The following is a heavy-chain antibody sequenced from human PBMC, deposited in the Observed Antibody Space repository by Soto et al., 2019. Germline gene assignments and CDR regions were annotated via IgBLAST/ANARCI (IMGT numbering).Heavy chain of an antibody. CDR1: GYTFIRYG. D-gene: IGHD4-17*01. V-gene: IGHV1-46*01. CDR2: INPSGGFT. J-gene: IGHJ6*02. CDR3: ARPHLGSVRMGMDV. Sequence: GASVKVSCKASGYTFIRYGITWVRQAPGHGLEWMGVINPSGGFTTYAQKFQGRVTMAWDTSPSTVYMELSGLRSEDTAVYYCARPHLGSVRMGMDVWGQGTAVTVSS.